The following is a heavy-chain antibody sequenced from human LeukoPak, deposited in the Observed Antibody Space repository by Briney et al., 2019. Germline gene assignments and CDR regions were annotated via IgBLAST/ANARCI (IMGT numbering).Heavy chain of an antibody. J-gene: IGHJ4*02. CDR1: GFTFSSYS. CDR3: ARGYYGDPSQVYYFDY. CDR2: ISSSSSYI. V-gene: IGHV3-21*01. D-gene: IGHD4-17*01. Sequence: GGSLRLSCAASGFTFSSYSMNWVRQAPGKGLEWVSSISSSSSYIYYADSVKGRFTISRDNAKNSLYLQMNSLRAEDTAVYYCARGYYGDPSQVYYFDYWGQGTLVTVSS.